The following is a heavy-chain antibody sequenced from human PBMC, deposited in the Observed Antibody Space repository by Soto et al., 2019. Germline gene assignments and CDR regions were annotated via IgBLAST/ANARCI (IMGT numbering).Heavy chain of an antibody. V-gene: IGHV4-34*01. Sequence: LSLTCAVYGGSFSGYYWSWIRQPPGKGLEWIGEINHSGSTNYNPSLKSRVTISVDTSKNQFSLKLSSVTAADTAVYYCARGRYCSSTSCYTKYYYYYGMDVWGQGTTVTVSS. J-gene: IGHJ6*02. CDR3: ARGRYCSSTSCYTKYYYYYGMDV. CDR1: GGSFSGYY. CDR2: INHSGST. D-gene: IGHD2-2*02.